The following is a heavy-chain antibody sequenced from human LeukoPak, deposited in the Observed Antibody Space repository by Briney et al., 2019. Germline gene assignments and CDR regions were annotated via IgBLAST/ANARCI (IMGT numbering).Heavy chain of an antibody. J-gene: IGHJ5*02. D-gene: IGHD1-26*01. Sequence: PGGSLRLSCAASGFTFSSYAMSWVRQAPGKVLEWVSAISGSGGSTYYADSVKGRFTISRDNSKNTLYLQMNSLRAEDTAVYYCAKTGGSYQRSWSDPWGQGTLVTVSS. CDR3: AKTGGSYQRSWSDP. CDR2: ISGSGGST. CDR1: GFTFSSYA. V-gene: IGHV3-23*01.